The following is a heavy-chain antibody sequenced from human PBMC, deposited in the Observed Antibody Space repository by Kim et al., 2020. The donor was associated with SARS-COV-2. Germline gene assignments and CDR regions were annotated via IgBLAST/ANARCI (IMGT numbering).Heavy chain of an antibody. CDR1: GYTFTSYG. J-gene: IGHJ4*02. Sequence: ASVKVSCKASGYTFTSYGISWVRQAPGQGLEWMGWISAYNGNTNYAQKLQGRVTMTTDTSTSTAYMELRSLRSDDTAVYYCAREGDYYDSNPQSDPFDYWGQGTLVTVSS. V-gene: IGHV1-18*01. CDR2: ISAYNGNT. D-gene: IGHD3-22*01. CDR3: AREGDYYDSNPQSDPFDY.